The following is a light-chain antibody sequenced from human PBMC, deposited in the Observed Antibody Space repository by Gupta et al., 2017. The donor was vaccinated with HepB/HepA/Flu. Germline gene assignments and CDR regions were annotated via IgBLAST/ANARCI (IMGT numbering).Light chain of an antibody. CDR2: GAS. Sequence: IVLTPSPVTLSLSPVESATLSCRASQGVSSRFLAWYRQKPSQAPMLLIYGASNRDTGIPDRFSGSGAGKQVPITISRREQEDYAFYYCQQDRSSPVSTFGQGTKLEIK. J-gene: IGKJ2*01. V-gene: IGKV3-20*01. CDR1: QGVSSRF. CDR3: QQDRSSPVST.